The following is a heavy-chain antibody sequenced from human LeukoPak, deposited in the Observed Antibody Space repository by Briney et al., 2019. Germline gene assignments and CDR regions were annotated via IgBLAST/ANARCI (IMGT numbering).Heavy chain of an antibody. Sequence: PSETLSLTCTVSGGSISSGYYWGWIRQPPGKGLEWIGNIYYSGTTSYNPSLKSRVTISVDTSKNQFSLKLSSVTAADTTVYYCARFYYYFDSSGYGGIDYWGQGTLVTVSS. CDR2: IYYSGTT. D-gene: IGHD3-22*01. V-gene: IGHV4-39*01. J-gene: IGHJ4*02. CDR1: GGSISSGYY. CDR3: ARFYYYFDSSGYGGIDY.